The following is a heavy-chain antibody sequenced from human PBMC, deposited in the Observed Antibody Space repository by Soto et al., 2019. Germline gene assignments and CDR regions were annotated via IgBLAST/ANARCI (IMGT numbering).Heavy chain of an antibody. D-gene: IGHD2-8*01. J-gene: IGHJ6*01. CDR1: GFAFGTYA. CDR2: ISSRGGST. CDR3: AKGGAEMLGYYYYFVMDV. Sequence: VQLLESGGGLVQPGGSLRLSCGASGFAFGTYAMNWVRQAPGKGLEWVSGISSRGGSTFYADSVQGMFIISRDNSKNTLYLQMDNLRVEDTAIYYCAKGGAEMLGYYYYFVMDVW. V-gene: IGHV3-23*01.